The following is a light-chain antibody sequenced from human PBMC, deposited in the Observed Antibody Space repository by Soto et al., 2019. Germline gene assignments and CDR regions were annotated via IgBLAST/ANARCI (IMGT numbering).Light chain of an antibody. CDR3: QQYYSSSLT. Sequence: DIQMTQSPSSLSASLGDRDTITCRASQSISSYLAWYQQKPGKAPRLLIYGASSLESGIPSRFSGSGSGTDFTLTISRLQPEDFATYYCQQYYSSSLTFGRGTKVDIK. CDR1: QSISSY. V-gene: IGKV1-NL1*01. J-gene: IGKJ4*01. CDR2: GAS.